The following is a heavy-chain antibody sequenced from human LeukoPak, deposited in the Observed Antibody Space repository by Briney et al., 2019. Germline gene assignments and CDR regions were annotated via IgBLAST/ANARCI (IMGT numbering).Heavy chain of an antibody. CDR2: ISTYNGDT. J-gene: IGHJ4*02. CDR1: GYTFTSYG. CDR3: ARVLRRVIDY. D-gene: IGHD4-23*01. Sequence: ASVKDSCKASGYTFTSYGIRWVRQAPGQGLEWMGWISTYNGDTNYAQKLQGRVTMTTDTSTSTAYMELRSLRSDDTAVYYCARVLRRVIDYWGQGTLVTVSS. V-gene: IGHV1-18*01.